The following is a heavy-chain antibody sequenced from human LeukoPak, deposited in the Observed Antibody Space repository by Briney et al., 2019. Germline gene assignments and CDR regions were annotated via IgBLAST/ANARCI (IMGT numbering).Heavy chain of an antibody. D-gene: IGHD3-10*01. Sequence: GGFLRLSCAASGFTFSSYGMHWVRQAPGKGLEWVAVISCDGSNKYYADSVKGRFTISRDNSKNTLYLQMNSLRAEDTAVYYCAKDLDYYGSGSYATPDYWGQGTLVTVSS. CDR3: AKDLDYYGSGSYATPDY. CDR1: GFTFSSYG. CDR2: ISCDGSNK. V-gene: IGHV3-30*18. J-gene: IGHJ4*02.